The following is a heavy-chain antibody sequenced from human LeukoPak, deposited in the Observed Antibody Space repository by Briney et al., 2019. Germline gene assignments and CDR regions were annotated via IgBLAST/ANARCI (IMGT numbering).Heavy chain of an antibody. Sequence: GGSLRLSCAASGFTVSSNYMSWVRQAPGKGLEWVSVIYSGGSTYYADSVKGRFTISRDNSKNTLYLQMNSLRAEDTAVYYCERLAVAGWTRAFDIWGQGTMVTVSS. CDR3: ERLAVAGWTRAFDI. V-gene: IGHV3-53*01. D-gene: IGHD6-19*01. J-gene: IGHJ3*02. CDR1: GFTVSSNY. CDR2: IYSGGST.